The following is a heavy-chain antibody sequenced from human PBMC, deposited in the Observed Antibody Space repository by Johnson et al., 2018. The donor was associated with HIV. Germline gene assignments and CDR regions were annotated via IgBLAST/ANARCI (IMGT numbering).Heavy chain of an antibody. V-gene: IGHV3-30*03. CDR2: ISNDGSNK. CDR1: GFTFSSYA. J-gene: IGHJ3*02. Sequence: QVQLVESGGGVVQPGKSLRLFCAASGFTFSSYAMHWVRQAPGKGLEWVAVISNDGSNKYYADSVKGRFTISREHSKSTLNLQMNNLRAEDTAVYYCARYTDDFWSGAGAFDIWGQGTMVTVSS. D-gene: IGHD3-3*01. CDR3: ARYTDDFWSGAGAFDI.